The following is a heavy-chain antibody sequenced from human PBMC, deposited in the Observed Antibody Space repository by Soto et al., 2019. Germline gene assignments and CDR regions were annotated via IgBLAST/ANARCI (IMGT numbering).Heavy chain of an antibody. Sequence: SETLSLTCTVSGGSISSYYGSWIRQPPGKGLEWIGYIYYSGSTNYNPSLKSRVTISVDTSKNQFSLKLSSVTAADTAVYYCARALAYCSSTSCYLPYYYYYMDVWGKGTTVTVSS. V-gene: IGHV4-59*01. CDR3: ARALAYCSSTSCYLPYYYYYMDV. CDR1: GGSISSYY. J-gene: IGHJ6*03. CDR2: IYYSGST. D-gene: IGHD2-2*01.